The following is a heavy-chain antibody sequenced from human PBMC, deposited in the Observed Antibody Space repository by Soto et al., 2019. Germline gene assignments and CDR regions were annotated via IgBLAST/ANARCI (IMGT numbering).Heavy chain of an antibody. CDR1: GFTFSSYS. V-gene: IGHV3-21*01. J-gene: IGHJ6*02. D-gene: IGHD3-3*01. Sequence: EVQLVESGGGLVQPGGSLRLSCAASGFTFSSYSMNWVRQAPGKGLEWVSSISSSSSYIYYADSVKGRFTISRDNAKNSRYKQMNSLRAEVTAVYYCERDSRYYDIWSGQNYYGMDVWGQGTTVTVSS. CDR3: ERDSRYYDIWSGQNYYGMDV. CDR2: ISSSSSYI.